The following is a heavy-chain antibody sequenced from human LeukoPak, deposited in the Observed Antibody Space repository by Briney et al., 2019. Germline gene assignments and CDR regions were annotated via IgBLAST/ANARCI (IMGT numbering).Heavy chain of an antibody. J-gene: IGHJ4*02. CDR1: GGSISSSSYY. D-gene: IGHD3-10*01. CDR2: IYYSGST. V-gene: IGHV4-39*07. CDR3: ARGEYDLPSPNFDY. Sequence: SETLSLTCTVSGGSISSSSYYWGWIRQPPGKGLEWIGSIYYSGSTNYNPSLKSRVTMSVDTSKNQFSLQLSSVSAADTAVYYCARGEYDLPSPNFDYWGQGTLVTVSS.